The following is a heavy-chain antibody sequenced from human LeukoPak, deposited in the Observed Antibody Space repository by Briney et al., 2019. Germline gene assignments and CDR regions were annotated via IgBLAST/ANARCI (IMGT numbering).Heavy chain of an antibody. CDR1: GFTFSSYG. Sequence: GGSLRLSCAASGFTFSSYGMHWVRQAPGKGLEWVAVISYDGSNKYYADSVKGRFTISRDNSKNTLYLQMNSLRAEDTAVYYCARGSLRHSNYHFDYWGQGTLVTVSS. J-gene: IGHJ4*02. D-gene: IGHD5-12*01. CDR2: ISYDGSNK. CDR3: ARGSLRHSNYHFDY. V-gene: IGHV3-30*03.